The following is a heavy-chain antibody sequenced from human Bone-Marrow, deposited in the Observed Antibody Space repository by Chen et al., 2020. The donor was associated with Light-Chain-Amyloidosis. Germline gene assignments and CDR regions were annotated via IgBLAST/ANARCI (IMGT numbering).Heavy chain of an antibody. CDR2: IYPDDSDA. CDR3: ARRRDGYNFDY. V-gene: IGHV5-51*01. Sequence: EVQLEQSGPEVKKPGESLKISCKGSGYTFPNYWIGWVRQMPGKGLEWMGVIYPDDSDARYSPSFEGQVTISADKSITTAYRQWRSLKASDSAMYYCARRRDGYNFDYWGQGTLVTVSS. J-gene: IGHJ4*02. D-gene: IGHD5-12*01. CDR1: GYTFPNYW.